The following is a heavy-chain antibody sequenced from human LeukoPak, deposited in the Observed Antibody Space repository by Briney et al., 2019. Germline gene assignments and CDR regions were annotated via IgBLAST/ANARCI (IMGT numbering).Heavy chain of an antibody. J-gene: IGHJ6*02. CDR2: IYYSGST. D-gene: IGHD1-1*01. Sequence: PSETLSLTCAVYGGSFSGYYWGWIRQPPGKGLEWIGSIYYSGSTYYNPSLKSRVTISVDTSKNQFSLKLTSVTAADTAVYYCARHPNPTGTLGSYYYGMDVWGQGTTVTVSS. CDR1: GGSFSGYY. V-gene: IGHV4-39*01. CDR3: ARHPNPTGTLGSYYYGMDV.